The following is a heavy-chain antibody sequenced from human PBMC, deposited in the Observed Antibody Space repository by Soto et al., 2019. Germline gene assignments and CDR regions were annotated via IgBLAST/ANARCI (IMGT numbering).Heavy chain of an antibody. V-gene: IGHV1-2*02. CDR1: GYPVTAYY. CDR3: ARGGGVGVAGSAAFDM. Sequence: QLHLVQSGAVVKKPGASVTVSCSASGYPVTAYYMHWVRQAPGRGLEWMGGINPATGAAKYTQTLQGRVTRTRDTSKSTVFMGMGGLTSEDTAGFYCARGGGVGVAGSAAFDMWGQGTLVTVSS. CDR2: INPATGAA. D-gene: IGHD3-3*01. J-gene: IGHJ3*02.